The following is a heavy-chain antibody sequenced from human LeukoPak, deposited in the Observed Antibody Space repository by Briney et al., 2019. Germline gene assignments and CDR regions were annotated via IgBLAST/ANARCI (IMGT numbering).Heavy chain of an antibody. Sequence: ASVKVSCKASGYTFTSYAMNWVRQAPGQGLEWIGWINTNTGNPTYAQGFTGRFVFSLDTSVSTAYLQISSLKAEDTAVYYCAREAYYDFWRPSYYMDVWGKGTTVTVSS. CDR3: AREAYYDFWRPSYYMDV. D-gene: IGHD3-3*01. CDR1: GYTFTSYA. CDR2: INTNTGNP. J-gene: IGHJ6*03. V-gene: IGHV7-4-1*02.